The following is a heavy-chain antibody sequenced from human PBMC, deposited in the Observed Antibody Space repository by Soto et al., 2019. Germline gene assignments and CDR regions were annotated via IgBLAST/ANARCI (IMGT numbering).Heavy chain of an antibody. D-gene: IGHD5-18*01. CDR2: IYYSGST. J-gene: IGHJ4*02. V-gene: IGHV4-30-4*01. CDR3: ASNSYGYTFYEY. CDR1: GGSISSGDYY. Sequence: SETLSLTCTVSGGSISSGDYYWSWIRQPPGKGLEWIGYIYYSGSTYYNPSLKSRVTISVDTSKNQFSLKLSSVAAADTAVYYCASNSYGYTFYEYWGQGTLVTVSS.